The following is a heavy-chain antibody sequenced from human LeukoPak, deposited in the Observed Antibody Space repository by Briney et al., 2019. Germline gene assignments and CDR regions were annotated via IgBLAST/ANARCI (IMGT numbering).Heavy chain of an antibody. J-gene: IGHJ4*02. D-gene: IGHD2-15*01. CDR3: ARGIVVVVAARFDY. V-gene: IGHV4-59*01. CDR1: GGSISSYY. CDR2: IYYTGST. Sequence: SETLSLTCIVSGGSISSYYWSWMRQPPGKGLEWIGYIYYTGSTNYKPSLTSRVTISVDTSMNQFSLKLSSVTAADTAVYYCARGIVVVVAARFDYWGQGTLVTVSS.